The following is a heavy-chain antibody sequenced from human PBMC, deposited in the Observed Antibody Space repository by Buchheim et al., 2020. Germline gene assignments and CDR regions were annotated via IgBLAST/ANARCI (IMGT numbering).Heavy chain of an antibody. J-gene: IGHJ4*01. V-gene: IGHV4-59*01. Sequence: QVQLQESGPGLVKPSETLSLTCTVSGGSISSYYWSWIRQPPGKGLEWIGYIYHSGSTNYIPSLKSRVTISIDMSKNQFSIKLSSVTAADTAVYYCARDIDYWGQGTL. CDR1: GGSISSYY. CDR3: ARDIDY. CDR2: IYHSGST.